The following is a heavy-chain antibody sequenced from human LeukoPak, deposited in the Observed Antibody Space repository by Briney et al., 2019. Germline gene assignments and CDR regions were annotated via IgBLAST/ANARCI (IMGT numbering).Heavy chain of an antibody. CDR3: ARDETYSSDWQSNHYYYYMDV. D-gene: IGHD6-19*01. CDR1: GYTFTSYD. V-gene: IGHV1-8*01. CDR2: MNPNSGNT. J-gene: IGHJ6*03. Sequence: ASVKVSCKASGYTFTSYDINWVRQATGQGLEWMGWMNPNSGNTGYAQKFQGRVTMTRNTSISTAYMELSSLRSEDTAVYYCARDETYSSDWQSNHYYYYMDVWGKGTTVTVS.